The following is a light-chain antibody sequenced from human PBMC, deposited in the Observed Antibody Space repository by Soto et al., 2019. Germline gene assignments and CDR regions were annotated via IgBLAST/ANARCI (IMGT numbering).Light chain of an antibody. CDR2: GAS. J-gene: IGKJ1*01. V-gene: IGKV3-20*01. CDR1: QTVSSAR. Sequence: EIVLTQSPGTLSLSPGERATLSCRASQTVSSARVSWFQQKTGQDPRLLIYGASSRVPGMPDRFSGSGSETEFTLTITSMESEDFAVYSCHQYGSSPWTFGQGTKVDIK. CDR3: HQYGSSPWT.